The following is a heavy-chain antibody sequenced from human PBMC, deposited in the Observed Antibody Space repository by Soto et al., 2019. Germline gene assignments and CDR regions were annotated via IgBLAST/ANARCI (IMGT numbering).Heavy chain of an antibody. Sequence: EVQLVESGGGLVQPGGSLRLSCAASGLIFRTYWMTWVRQAPGKGLEWVANIREDERERDYADSVKGRFTISRDNAKNSLYLQMNNLRVEDTAVYYCARDHFVAGATPWGQGTLVTVSS. V-gene: IGHV3-7*01. CDR2: IREDERER. D-gene: IGHD1-1*01. J-gene: IGHJ5*02. CDR1: GLIFRTYW. CDR3: ARDHFVAGATP.